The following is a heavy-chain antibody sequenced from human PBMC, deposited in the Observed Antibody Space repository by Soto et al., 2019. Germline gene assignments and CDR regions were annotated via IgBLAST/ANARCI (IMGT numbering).Heavy chain of an antibody. V-gene: IGHV3-23*01. Sequence: EVQLLESGGGLVQPGGSLRLSCGTSGFTFGNYGMGWVRQAPGKGLEWVSGLSSSGGRTYYADSVKGRFTISRDNSKNTLFLQMNSLRAEDTAVYYCAKVANSGVVIEYFDDWGQGSLVTVSS. J-gene: IGHJ4*02. CDR1: GFTFGNYG. CDR2: LSSSGGRT. D-gene: IGHD3-3*01. CDR3: AKVANSGVVIEYFDD.